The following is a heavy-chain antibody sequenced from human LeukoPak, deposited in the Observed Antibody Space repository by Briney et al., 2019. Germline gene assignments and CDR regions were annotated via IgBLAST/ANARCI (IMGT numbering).Heavy chain of an antibody. V-gene: IGHV3-11*04. Sequence: PGGSLRLSCAASGFTFSDYYMSWIRQAPGKGLEWVSYISSSGSTIYYADSVKGRFTISRDNAKNSLYLQMNSLRAEDTAVYYCARSFGSGSFRRLFDYWGQGSLVTVSS. CDR2: ISSSGSTI. J-gene: IGHJ4*02. CDR1: GFTFSDYY. D-gene: IGHD3-10*01. CDR3: ARSFGSGSFRRLFDY.